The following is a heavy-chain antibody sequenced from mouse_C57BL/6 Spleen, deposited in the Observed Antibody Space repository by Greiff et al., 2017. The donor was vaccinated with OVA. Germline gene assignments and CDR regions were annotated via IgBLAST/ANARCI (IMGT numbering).Heavy chain of an antibody. CDR1: GYTFTSYW. J-gene: IGHJ1*03. V-gene: IGHV1-55*01. CDR3: ASGGYYAGAYWYFDV. CDR2: IYPGSGST. Sequence: VQLQQPGAELVKPGASVKMSCKASGYTFTSYWITWVKQRPGQGLEWIGDIYPGSGSTNYNEKFKSKATLTVDTSSSTAYMQLSSLTSEDSAVYYGASGGYYAGAYWYFDVWGTGTTVTVAS. D-gene: IGHD2-3*01.